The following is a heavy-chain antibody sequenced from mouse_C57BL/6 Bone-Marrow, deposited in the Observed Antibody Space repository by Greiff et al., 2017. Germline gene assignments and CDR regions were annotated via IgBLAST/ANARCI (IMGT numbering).Heavy chain of an antibody. Sequence: EVKLVESGGGLVKPGGSLTLSCAASGFTFSSYTMSWVRQTPEQRLEWVATISGGGGNTYYPDSVKGRFTISRDNAKNTLYLQMSSLRSEDTALYYCARQTIVTTSYYAMDYWGKGTSVTVSS. CDR1: GFTFSSYT. CDR3: ARQTIVTTSYYAMDY. CDR2: ISGGGGNT. D-gene: IGHD2-5*01. J-gene: IGHJ4*01. V-gene: IGHV5-9*01.